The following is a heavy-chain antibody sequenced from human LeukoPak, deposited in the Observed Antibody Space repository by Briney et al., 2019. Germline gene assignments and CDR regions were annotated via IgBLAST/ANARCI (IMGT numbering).Heavy chain of an antibody. D-gene: IGHD2-2*01. CDR1: DYSISSLYY. Sequence: SETLSLTCTVSDYSISSLYYWGWIRQPPGKGLEWITSIHHSGSTDYNPSLKSRVTISIDTSKNQFSLKLKYVTAADTAVYYCARLGYCSSTSCYPDFWGQGTLVTVAS. CDR2: IHHSGST. CDR3: ARLGYCSSTSCYPDF. V-gene: IGHV4-38-2*02. J-gene: IGHJ4*02.